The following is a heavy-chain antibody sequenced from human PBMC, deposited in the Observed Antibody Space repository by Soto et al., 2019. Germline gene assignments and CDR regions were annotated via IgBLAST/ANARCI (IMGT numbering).Heavy chain of an antibody. CDR2: ISYEGSNK. CDR3: AKVRAEWLRDAFDY. J-gene: IGHJ4*02. CDR1: GFTFSSYG. V-gene: IGHV3-30*18. Sequence: ESGGGVVQPGGSLRLSCAAPGFTFSSYGMHWVRQPPGKGLEWVAIISYEGSNKYYADSVKGRFIISRDNSNNTLYLQMNSLRAEDTGIYYCAKVRAEWLRDAFDYWGQGSLVTVSS. D-gene: IGHD5-12*01.